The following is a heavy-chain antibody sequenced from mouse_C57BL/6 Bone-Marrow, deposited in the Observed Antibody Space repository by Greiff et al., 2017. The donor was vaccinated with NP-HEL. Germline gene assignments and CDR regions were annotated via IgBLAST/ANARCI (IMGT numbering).Heavy chain of an antibody. CDR1: GYTFTDYY. CDR2: INPYNGGT. Sequence: EVQLQQSGPVLVKPGASVKMSCKASGYTFTDYYMNWVKQSHGKSLEWIGVINPYNGGTSYNQKFKGKATLTVDKSSSTAYMELNSLTSEDSAVYYCAREDGYYVVDYWGQGTTLTVSS. CDR3: AREDGYYVVDY. J-gene: IGHJ2*01. D-gene: IGHD2-3*01. V-gene: IGHV1-19*01.